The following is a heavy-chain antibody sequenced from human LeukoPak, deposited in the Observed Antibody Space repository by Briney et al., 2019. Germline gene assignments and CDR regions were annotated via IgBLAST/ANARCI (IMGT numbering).Heavy chain of an antibody. CDR3: AREGGYCSGGSCSSYFDY. CDR2: IYYSGST. J-gene: IGHJ4*02. V-gene: IGHV4-59*01. D-gene: IGHD2-15*01. CDR1: GGSISSYY. Sequence: SETLSLTCTVSGGSISSYYWSWIRQPPGKGLEWIGYIYYSGSTNYNPSLKSRVTISVDTSKNQFSLKLSSVTAADTAVYYCAREGGYCSGGSCSSYFDYWGQGTLVTVSS.